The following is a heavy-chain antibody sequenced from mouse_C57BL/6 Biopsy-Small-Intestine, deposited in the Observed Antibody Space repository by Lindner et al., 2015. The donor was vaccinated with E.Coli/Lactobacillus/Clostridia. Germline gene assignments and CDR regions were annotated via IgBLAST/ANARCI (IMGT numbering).Heavy chain of an antibody. V-gene: IGHV1-20*01. CDR3: ARDLAWGKKVTGTNLHFDF. D-gene: IGHD1-3*01. CDR2: ISGYNGNT. CDR1: VTPLPTML. Sequence: SVRSPARLLVTPLPTMLSVGCARPLDRGLSGMGWISGYNGNTNYPQKFQGRVTMTTDKSTTTAYMELRNLRSDDTAVYYCARDLAWGKKVTGTNLHFDFWGQGTLVTVSS. J-gene: IGHJ4*01.